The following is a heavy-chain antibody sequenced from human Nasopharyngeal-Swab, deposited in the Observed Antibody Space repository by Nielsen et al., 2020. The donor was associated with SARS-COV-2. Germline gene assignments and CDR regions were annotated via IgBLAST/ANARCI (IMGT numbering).Heavy chain of an antibody. D-gene: IGHD1-1*01. J-gene: IGHJ6*03. CDR1: GFTFSSYE. CDR3: ARVTTAAGYYYYYMDV. V-gene: IGHV3-48*03. Sequence: GESLKISCAASGFTFSSYEMNWVRQAPGKGLEWVSYISSSGSTIYYADSVEGRFTISRDNAKNSLYLQMNSLRAEDTAVYYCARVTTAAGYYYYYMDVWGKGTTVTVSS. CDR2: ISSSGSTI.